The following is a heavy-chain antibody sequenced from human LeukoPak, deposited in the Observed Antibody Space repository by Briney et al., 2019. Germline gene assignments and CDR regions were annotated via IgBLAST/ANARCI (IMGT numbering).Heavy chain of an antibody. CDR2: LSYDGSNK. D-gene: IGHD3-16*01. CDR3: ARDKDYVRYYYMDV. J-gene: IGHJ6*03. V-gene: IGHV3-30*01. Sequence: PGGSLRLSCAASGFIFSSYAMHWVRQAPGKGLERVAVLSYDGSNKYHADSVKGRFTISRDNSKNTLYLQMNSLRVEDTAVYYCARDKDYVRYYYMDVWGKGTTVTVSS. CDR1: GFIFSSYA.